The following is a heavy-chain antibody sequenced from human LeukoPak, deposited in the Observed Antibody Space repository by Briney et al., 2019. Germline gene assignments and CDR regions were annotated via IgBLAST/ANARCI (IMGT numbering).Heavy chain of an antibody. CDR1: GFTFSTYA. CDR2: ISGSGGST. V-gene: IGHV3-23*01. CDR3: ADGGELSSFDY. D-gene: IGHD3-16*02. Sequence: GGSLRLSCAASGFTFSTYAMSWVRQAPGKGLEWVSAISGSGGSTYYADSVKGRFTISRDNSKNTLYLQMNSLRAEDTAVYYCADGGELSSFDYWGQGTLVTVSS. J-gene: IGHJ4*02.